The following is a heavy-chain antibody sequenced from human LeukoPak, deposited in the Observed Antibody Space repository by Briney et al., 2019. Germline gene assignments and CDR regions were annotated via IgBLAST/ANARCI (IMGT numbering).Heavy chain of an antibody. CDR2: IKQDGSEK. CDR1: GFTFSSYW. V-gene: IGHV3-7*01. J-gene: IGHJ6*02. D-gene: IGHD2-2*01. CDR3: ARAQRVVPAAKALYYYGMDV. Sequence: GGSLRLSCAASGFTFSSYWMCWVRQAPGKGLEWVANIKQDGSEKYYVDSVKGRFTISRDNAKNSLYLQMNSLRAEDTAVYYCARAQRVVPAAKALYYYGMDVWGQGTTVTVSS.